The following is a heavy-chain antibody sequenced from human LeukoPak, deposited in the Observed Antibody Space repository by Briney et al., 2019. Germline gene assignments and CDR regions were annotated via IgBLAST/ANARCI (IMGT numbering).Heavy chain of an antibody. V-gene: IGHV3-30*02. CDR2: IRYDGSNK. D-gene: IGHD3-22*01. Sequence: GGSLRLSCAASGFTFSSYGMHWVRQAPGKGLEWVAFIRYDGSNKYYADSVKGRFTISRDNSKNTLHLQMNSLRAEDTAVYYCAKNLRDSSGYYPNTRSDYWGQGTLVTVSS. CDR3: AKNLRDSSGYYPNTRSDY. CDR1: GFTFSSYG. J-gene: IGHJ4*02.